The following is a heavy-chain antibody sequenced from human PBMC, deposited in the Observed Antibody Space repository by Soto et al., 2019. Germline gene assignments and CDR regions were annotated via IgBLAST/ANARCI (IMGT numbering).Heavy chain of an antibody. V-gene: IGHV3-9*01. Sequence: GWSLRLSCAASGFTFDDYAMHWVRQAPGKGLEWVSGISWNSGSIGYADSVKGRFTISRDNAKNSLYLQMNSLRAEDTALYYCAKDMGPYCFDYWGQGTLVTVSS. CDR2: ISWNSGSI. D-gene: IGHD3-16*01. CDR1: GFTFDDYA. CDR3: AKDMGPYCFDY. J-gene: IGHJ4*02.